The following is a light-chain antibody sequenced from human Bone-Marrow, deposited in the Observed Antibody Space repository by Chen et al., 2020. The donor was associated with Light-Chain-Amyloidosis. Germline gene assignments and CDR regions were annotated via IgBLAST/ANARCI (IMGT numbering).Light chain of an antibody. CDR1: DLPTKY. CDR2: RDT. J-gene: IGLJ2*01. V-gene: IGLV3-25*03. CDR3: QSADSSGTYEVI. Sequence: SYELTQPPSVSVSPGPTARLTCSGDDLPTKYAYWYQQKPGQAPVLVIHRDTERPSGISERFSGSSSGTTATLTISGVQAEDEADYHCQSADSSGTYEVIFGGGTKLTV.